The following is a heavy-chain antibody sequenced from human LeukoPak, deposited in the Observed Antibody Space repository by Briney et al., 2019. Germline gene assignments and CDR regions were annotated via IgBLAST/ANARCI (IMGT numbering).Heavy chain of an antibody. D-gene: IGHD6-13*01. CDR3: ARIAAAGFDC. V-gene: IGHV3-7*03. J-gene: IGHJ5*01. CDR1: GFTFSNHW. Sequence: GGSLRLSCAASGFTFSNHWMSWVRQAPGKGLEWVANIKQDGSEKYYVDSLKGRFTISRDNAKNSPYLQMNSLRAEDTAVYYCARIAAAGFDCWGQGTLVTVSS. CDR2: IKQDGSEK.